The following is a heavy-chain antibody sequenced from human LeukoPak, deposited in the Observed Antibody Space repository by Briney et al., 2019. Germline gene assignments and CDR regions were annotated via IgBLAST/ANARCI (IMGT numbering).Heavy chain of an antibody. CDR1: GYSFIGYY. CDR3: ARALRPAATFDP. Sequence: ASVKVSCKASGYSFIGYYMHWVRQAPGQGLEWMGWISPNSGDTNYAQKFQGRVTMTRDTSISSAYMELSGLLSDDTAVYYCARALRPAATFDPWGQGTLVTVSS. J-gene: IGHJ5*02. D-gene: IGHD2-2*01. CDR2: ISPNSGDT. V-gene: IGHV1-2*02.